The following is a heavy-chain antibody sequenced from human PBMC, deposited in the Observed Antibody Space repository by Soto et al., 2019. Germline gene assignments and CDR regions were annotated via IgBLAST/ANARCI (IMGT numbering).Heavy chain of an antibody. D-gene: IGHD2-21*02. CDR2: IYHSGTT. J-gene: IGHJ4*02. V-gene: IGHV4-38-2*01. CDR1: SFSISSGYY. Sequence: SETLSLTCAVSSFSISSGYYWGWVRQPPGKGLEWIGSIYHSGTTNYSPSLKSRVTISIDTSKNQFSLTLRSVTAADAAVYYCARVFPSYCGGDCSYFDSWGQGTLVTVSS. CDR3: ARVFPSYCGGDCSYFDS.